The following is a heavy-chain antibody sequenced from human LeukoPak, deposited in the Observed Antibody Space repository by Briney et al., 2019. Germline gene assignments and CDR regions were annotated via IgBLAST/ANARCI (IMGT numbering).Heavy chain of an antibody. J-gene: IGHJ6*02. CDR2: IKQDGSEK. V-gene: IGHV3-7*05. Sequence: GGSLRLSCAASGFTFSSYWMTWVRQAPGKGLEWVAKIKQDGSEKYYVDSVKGRFTISRDNAKNSLYLQMNSLGAEDTAVYYCARDMGSSGWSSYYYGMDVWGQGTTVTVSS. CDR1: GFTFSSYW. CDR3: ARDMGSSGWSSYYYGMDV. D-gene: IGHD6-19*01.